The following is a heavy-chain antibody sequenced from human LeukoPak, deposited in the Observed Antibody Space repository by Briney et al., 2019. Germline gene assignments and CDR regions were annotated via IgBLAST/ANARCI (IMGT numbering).Heavy chain of an antibody. CDR3: ARISHGSGSYLDY. J-gene: IGHJ4*02. V-gene: IGHV1-69*02. Sequence: ASVKVSCKASGYTFTGYYMHWVRQAPGQGLEWMGRIIPILGIANYAQKFQSRVTITADKSTSTAYMELSSLRSEDTAVYYCARISHGSGSYLDYWGQGTLVTVSS. D-gene: IGHD3-10*01. CDR1: GYTFTGYY. CDR2: IIPILGIA.